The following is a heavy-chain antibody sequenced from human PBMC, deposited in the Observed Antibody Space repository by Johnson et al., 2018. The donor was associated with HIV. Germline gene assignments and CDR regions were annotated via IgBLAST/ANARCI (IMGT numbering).Heavy chain of an antibody. J-gene: IGHJ3*02. CDR2: IKEDVSEK. CDR1: GFTFSRYD. D-gene: IGHD6-6*01. Sequence: VQLVESGGGLVQPGGSLRLSCAASGFTFSRYDMHWVRQAPGKGLEWVANIKEDVSEKYYVDSVRGRFTISRDNAKNSLYLQMNSLRAEDTALYFCARDGRGEQLVDQGDAFDIWGQGTMVTVAS. V-gene: IGHV3-7*03. CDR3: ARDGRGEQLVDQGDAFDI.